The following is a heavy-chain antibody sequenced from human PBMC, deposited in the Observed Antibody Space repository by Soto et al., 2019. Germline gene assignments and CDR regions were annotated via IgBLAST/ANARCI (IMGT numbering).Heavy chain of an antibody. D-gene: IGHD6-19*01. V-gene: IGHV4-39*01. Sequence: QLQLQESGPGLVKPSETLSLTCTVSGVSISSDYYYWGWIRQPPGTGLEWIGNIAHSGSTYYNPSNPSLKSRVIISLDTSKNQFSLKLRSVTAADTAVYYCARRPSGWAFDSWGQGTLVTVSS. J-gene: IGHJ4*02. CDR1: GVSISSDYYY. CDR2: IAHSGST. CDR3: ARRPSGWAFDS.